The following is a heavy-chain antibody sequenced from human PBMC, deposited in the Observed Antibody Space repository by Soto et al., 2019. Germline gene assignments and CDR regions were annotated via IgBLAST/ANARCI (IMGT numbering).Heavy chain of an antibody. J-gene: IGHJ6*02. CDR2: IYTSGST. Sequence: SETLSLTCTVSGGSISSYYWSWIRQPAGKGLEWIGRIYTSGSTNYNPSLKSRVTMSVDTSKNQFSLKLSSVTAADTAVYYCARSLWFGELSHGGMDVWGQGTTVTVS. V-gene: IGHV4-4*07. CDR3: ARSLWFGELSHGGMDV. D-gene: IGHD3-10*01. CDR1: GGSISSYY.